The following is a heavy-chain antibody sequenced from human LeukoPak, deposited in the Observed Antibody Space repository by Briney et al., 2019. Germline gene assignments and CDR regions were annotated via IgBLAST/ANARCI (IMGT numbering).Heavy chain of an antibody. D-gene: IGHD1-26*01. Sequence: GGSLRLSCAASGFTFSRHWIHWVRQAPGKGLVWVSRINSDGSRISYADSVKGRFTISRDNTKNTVYLQMNSLRAEDTAVYYCARDGGATHFDYWGQGTLVTVSS. J-gene: IGHJ4*02. CDR1: GFTFSRHW. CDR3: ARDGGATHFDY. CDR2: INSDGSRI. V-gene: IGHV3-74*01.